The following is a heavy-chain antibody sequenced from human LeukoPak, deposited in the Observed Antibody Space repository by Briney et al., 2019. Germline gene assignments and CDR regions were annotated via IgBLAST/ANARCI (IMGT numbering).Heavy chain of an antibody. CDR1: GLAFSAYT. V-gene: IGHV3-74*01. J-gene: IGHJ4*02. Sequence: GGSLRLSCAASGLAFSAYTMHWVRQAPRKGLVWVSRISTDGYTTDYADFVQGRFTASRDNTKNTWSLEMNSLRAEDTAVYYSVVGGSPGYWGQGTLVTVSS. CDR3: VVGGSPGY. D-gene: IGHD2-15*01. CDR2: ISTDGYTT.